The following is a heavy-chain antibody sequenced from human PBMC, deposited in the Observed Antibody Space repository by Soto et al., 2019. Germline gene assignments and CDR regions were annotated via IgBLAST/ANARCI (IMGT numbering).Heavy chain of an antibody. CDR1: GFTFSNPW. D-gene: IGHD3-22*01. CDR2: VKSKSDGGTT. Sequence: EVQLVESGGGLVKPGESLRLSCAGSGFTFSNPWMSWVRQAPGKGLEWVGRVKSKSDGGTTDYAAPVAGRISISRDDSTSPLDLQMNRTETVEPAVYYGTSVYDSSGYFPDYWGQGTLVSVSS. J-gene: IGHJ4*02. CDR3: TSVYDSSGYFPDY. V-gene: IGHV3-15*01.